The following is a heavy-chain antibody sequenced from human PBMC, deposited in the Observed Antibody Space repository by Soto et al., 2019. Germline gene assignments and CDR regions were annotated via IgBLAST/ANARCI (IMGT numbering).Heavy chain of an antibody. CDR3: ARVNGGRLQSHDY. D-gene: IGHD3-16*01. CDR1: GGSINSPTYY. Sequence: QLQLQESGPGLVKPSETLALTCTVSGGSINSPTYYWGWIRQPPGKGLEWIGSVYYSGRTYYNPSIPGRVTNALDTSKNQFSLQLSFGTDADTAVYYCARVNGGRLQSHDYGGQGTLVTVSS. V-gene: IGHV4-39*01. CDR2: VYYSGRT. J-gene: IGHJ4*02.